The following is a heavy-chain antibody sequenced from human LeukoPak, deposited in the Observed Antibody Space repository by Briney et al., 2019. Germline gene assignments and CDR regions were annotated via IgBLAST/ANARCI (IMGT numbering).Heavy chain of an antibody. CDR3: TTLGYSLY. CDR2: IKSKTDGWTT. CDR1: GFTFSNAW. J-gene: IGHJ4*02. V-gene: IGHV3-15*01. Sequence: GGSLRLSCAASGFTFSNAWMSWVRQAPGKGLEWVGRIKSKTDGWTTDYAAPVKGRFTISRDDSKNTLYLQMNSLKTEDTAFYYCTTLGYSLYWGQGTLVTVSS. D-gene: IGHD5-18*01.